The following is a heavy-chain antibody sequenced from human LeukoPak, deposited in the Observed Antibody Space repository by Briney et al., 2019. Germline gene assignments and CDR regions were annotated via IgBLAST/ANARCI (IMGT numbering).Heavy chain of an antibody. D-gene: IGHD3-9*01. CDR1: GGSISSYY. CDR3: ARGYFDWFLDN. V-gene: IGHV4-59*01. J-gene: IGHJ4*02. Sequence: SETLSLTCTVSGGSISSYYWSWIRQPPGKGLEWIGYIYYTGSTNYNPSLDSRVTISVDMSKNQVSLNLKYVTAADTAVYYCARGYFDWFLDNWGRGTLVTVSS. CDR2: IYYTGST.